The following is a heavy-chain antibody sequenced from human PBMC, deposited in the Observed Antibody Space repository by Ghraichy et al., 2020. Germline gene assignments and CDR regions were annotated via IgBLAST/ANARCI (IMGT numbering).Heavy chain of an antibody. CDR2: MYSSGSA. Sequence: GGSLRLSCAASGFTVWSNYMNWVRQAPGKGLEWVSIMYSSGSAYYADSVKGRFSISRDISKNSMYLQMNILRAEDTAVYYCAKDPSTSGSSLVSYYGMDVWGQGTTVTVSS. D-gene: IGHD3-10*01. V-gene: IGHV3-66*01. J-gene: IGHJ6*02. CDR1: GFTVWSNY. CDR3: AKDPSTSGSSLVSYYGMDV.